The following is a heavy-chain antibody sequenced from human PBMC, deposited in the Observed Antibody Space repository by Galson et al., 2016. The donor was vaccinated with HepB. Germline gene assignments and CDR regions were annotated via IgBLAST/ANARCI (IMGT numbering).Heavy chain of an antibody. J-gene: IGHJ5*02. D-gene: IGHD3-3*01. Sequence: TLSLTCTVSGGSINSGDYYWSWIRQSPGKGLEWIGFTSYSGTTYYTPSLTSRVAISVDTSKNQLSLNLSSVTAADKAVYYCARSPDYDFWSGPAPPGFDLWGQGTLVTVSS. CDR3: ARSPDYDFWSGPAPPGFDL. V-gene: IGHV4-30-4*01. CDR2: TSYSGTT. CDR1: GGSINSGDYY.